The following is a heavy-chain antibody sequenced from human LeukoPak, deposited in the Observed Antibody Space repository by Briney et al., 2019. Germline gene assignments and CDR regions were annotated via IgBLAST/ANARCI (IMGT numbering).Heavy chain of an antibody. CDR3: ASFGEADYFDY. V-gene: IGHV3-7*01. CDR1: GFTFSSYW. CDR2: IKQDGSEK. D-gene: IGHD3-10*01. J-gene: IGHJ4*02. Sequence: GGSLRLSCAASGFTFSSYWMSWVRQAPGKGLEWVANIKQDGSEKYYVDSVKGRFTISRDNAKNSLYLQMNSLRAEDTAVYYCASFGEADYFDYWGQGTLVTVSS.